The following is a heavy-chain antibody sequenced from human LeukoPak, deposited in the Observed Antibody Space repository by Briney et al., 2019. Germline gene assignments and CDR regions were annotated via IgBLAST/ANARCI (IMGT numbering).Heavy chain of an antibody. CDR2: INHSGST. D-gene: IGHD5-12*01. CDR1: GGSFSGYY. J-gene: IGHJ6*03. CDR3: ARRGWLRKVLYYMDV. Sequence: SETLSLTCAVYGGSFSGYYWSWIRKPPGKGLEWIGEINHSGSTNYNPPLKSRVSISVNTSKNQFSLKLSSVTAADTAVYYCARRGWLRKVLYYMDVWGKGTTVTISS. V-gene: IGHV4-34*01.